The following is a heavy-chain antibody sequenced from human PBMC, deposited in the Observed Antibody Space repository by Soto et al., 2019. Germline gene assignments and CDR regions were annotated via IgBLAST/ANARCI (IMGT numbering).Heavy chain of an antibody. D-gene: IGHD1-26*01. CDR3: AQDRSRGATPCNVS. CDR1: GFIFSSSA. V-gene: IGHV3-23*01. CDR2: ISGSGVSK. J-gene: IGHJ5*02. Sequence: GGSLRLSCVVSGFIFSSSAMNWVRQAPGKGLEWVSTISGSGVSKYYADSVKGRFTISRDNSNNTVSLQMNSLRAEDAAVYYCAQDRSRGATPCNVSWGQGTLVTVSS.